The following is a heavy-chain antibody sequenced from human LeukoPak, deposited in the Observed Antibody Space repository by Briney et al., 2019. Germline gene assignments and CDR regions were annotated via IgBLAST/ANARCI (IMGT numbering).Heavy chain of an antibody. CDR3: AKSHSVAQRGYFDY. J-gene: IGHJ4*02. V-gene: IGHV3-23*01. D-gene: IGHD2-15*01. Sequence: GGSLRLSCAASGFTFSSFAMTWVRQAPGKGLEWVSTISDSGGSTYYADAVKGRFTISRNNSKDTLYAQMNSLRAEDAAVFYCAKSHSVAQRGYFDYWGQGTLVTVSS. CDR1: GFTFSSFA. CDR2: ISDSGGST.